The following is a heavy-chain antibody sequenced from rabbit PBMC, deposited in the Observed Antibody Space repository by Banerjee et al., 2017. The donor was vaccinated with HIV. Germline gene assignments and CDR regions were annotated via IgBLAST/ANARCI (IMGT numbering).Heavy chain of an antibody. D-gene: IGHD4-1*01. CDR3: ARGIRWLGWAAEYYFDL. Sequence: QEQLVESGGGLVQPGGSLKLSCKASGFDFSSFGVSWVRQAPGKGLEWIGYIDPVFGSTYYASWVNGRFTISKTSSTTVTLQMTSLTAADTATYFCARGIRWLGWAAEYYFDLWGPGTLVTVS. CDR1: GFDFSSFG. CDR2: IDPVFGST. V-gene: IGHV1S39*01. J-gene: IGHJ4*01.